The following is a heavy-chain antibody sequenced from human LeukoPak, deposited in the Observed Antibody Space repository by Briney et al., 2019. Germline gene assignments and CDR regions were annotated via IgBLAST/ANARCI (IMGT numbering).Heavy chain of an antibody. CDR2: IWNDGSNQ. CDR3: AKDAQRGFDYSNSLEN. Sequence: GRSLRLSCAASTFTFSHFGMHWVRQAPGKGLEWVAVIWNDGSNQYYAESVKGRFTVSRDNSQNMVYLQMNSLRPEDTAVYYCAKDAQRGFDYSNSLENWGQGTLVTVSS. D-gene: IGHD4-11*01. CDR1: TFTFSHFG. V-gene: IGHV3-33*06. J-gene: IGHJ4*02.